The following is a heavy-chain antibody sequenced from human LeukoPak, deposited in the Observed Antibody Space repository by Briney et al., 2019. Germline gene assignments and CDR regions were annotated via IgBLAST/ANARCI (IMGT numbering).Heavy chain of an antibody. V-gene: IGHV4-59*01. CDR3: ARVNVATYYYGSSYYYFDY. D-gene: IGHD3-22*01. CDR2: ISYSGST. CDR1: GGSINSYY. Sequence: SETLSLTCTVSGGSINSYYWSWIRQPPGKGLEWIGYISYSGSTNYNPSLKSRVTISVDMSKNQFSLKLTSVTAADTAVYYCARVNVATYYYGSSYYYFDYWGQGTLVTVSS. J-gene: IGHJ4*02.